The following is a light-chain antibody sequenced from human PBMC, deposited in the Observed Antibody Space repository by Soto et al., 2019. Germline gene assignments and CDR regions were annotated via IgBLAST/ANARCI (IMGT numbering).Light chain of an antibody. CDR1: RRDIGIYNY. J-gene: IGLJ3*02. CDR2: EVT. V-gene: IGLV2-14*01. CDR3: LLYYGDGQLV. Sequence: QSALTQPASVSGSPGQSITIPCTGTRRDIGIYNYVSWYQQHPGKVPKLIICEVTNRPSGVSDRFSGSKSGNTASLTISGLRAEDEADYYCLLYYGDGQLVFGGGTKLTVL.